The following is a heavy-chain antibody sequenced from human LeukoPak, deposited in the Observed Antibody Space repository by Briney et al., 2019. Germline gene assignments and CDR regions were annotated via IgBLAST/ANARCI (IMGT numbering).Heavy chain of an antibody. V-gene: IGHV1-69*13. CDR3: ARGTYYYGSGSYYQPRGTGVDYFDY. CDR1: GGTFSSYA. J-gene: IGHJ4*02. Sequence: ASVKVSCKASGGTFSSYAISWVRQAPGQGLEWMGGIIPIFGTANYARKFQGRVTITADESTSTAYMELSSLRSEDTAVYYCARGTYYYGSGSYYQPRGTGVDYFDYWGQGTLVTVSS. CDR2: IIPIFGTA. D-gene: IGHD3-10*01.